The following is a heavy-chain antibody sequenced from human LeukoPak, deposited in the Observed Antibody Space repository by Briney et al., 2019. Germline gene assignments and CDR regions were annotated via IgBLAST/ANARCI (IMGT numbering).Heavy chain of an antibody. V-gene: IGHV3-11*01. CDR3: AKGWEDCGAHGGSFDY. CDR2: ISSSGSTI. D-gene: IGHD3-16*01. CDR1: GFTVSNNY. J-gene: IGHJ4*02. Sequence: PGGSLRLSCAASGFTVSNNYMSWVRQAPGKGLEWVSYISSSGSTIYYADSVKGRFTISRDNAKNSLYLQMNSLRAEDTAVYYCAKGWEDCGAHGGSFDYWGQGTLVTVSS.